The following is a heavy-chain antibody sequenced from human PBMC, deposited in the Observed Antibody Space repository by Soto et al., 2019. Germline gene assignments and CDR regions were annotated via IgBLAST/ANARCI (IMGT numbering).Heavy chain of an antibody. D-gene: IGHD6-6*01. CDR2: ISYDASNK. CDR1: GFTFRDYA. CDR3: ARQGVAARKFFSTYLDV. J-gene: IGHJ6*02. V-gene: IGHV3-30-3*01. Sequence: QVELVESGGGVVQPGTSLRLSCAASGFTFRDYAMHWVRQAPGKGLEWVTLISYDASNKLLADSVKGRFTISRDNSKNTLYLEMNSLRVEDTGLYYCARQGVAARKFFSTYLDVWGQGNMVIVTS.